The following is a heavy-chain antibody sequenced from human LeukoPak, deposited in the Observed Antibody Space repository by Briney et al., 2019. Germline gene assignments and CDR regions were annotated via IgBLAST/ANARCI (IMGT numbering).Heavy chain of an antibody. CDR1: GGSISSSNYY. J-gene: IGHJ4*02. CDR3: ARHASVDGNWPRPLDY. D-gene: IGHD6-19*01. CDR2: IYYNGSP. V-gene: IGHV4-39*01. Sequence: SETLSLTCTVSGGSISSSNYYWRWIRQPPGKGLEWFGNIYYNGSPYYKPSLKTRVTISVDTSKNHFSLKLTSVTAADTAVYYCARHASVDGNWPRPLDYWGQGSLVTVCS.